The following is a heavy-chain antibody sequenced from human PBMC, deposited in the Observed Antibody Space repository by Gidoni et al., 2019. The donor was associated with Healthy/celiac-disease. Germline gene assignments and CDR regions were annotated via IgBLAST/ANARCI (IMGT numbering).Heavy chain of an antibody. Sequence: EVQLVETGGGLIQPGGSLRLSCAASGFTVSSNYMSWVRQAPGKGLEWVSVIYSGGSTYYADSVKGLFTISRDNSKNTLYLQMNSLRAEDTAVHYCAREVGPISGYFDYWGQGTLVTVSS. CDR3: AREVGPISGYFDY. J-gene: IGHJ4*02. V-gene: IGHV3-53*02. CDR2: IYSGGST. D-gene: IGHD1-26*01. CDR1: GFTVSSNY.